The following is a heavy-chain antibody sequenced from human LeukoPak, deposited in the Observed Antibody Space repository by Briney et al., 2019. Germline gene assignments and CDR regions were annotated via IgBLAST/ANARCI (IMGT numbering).Heavy chain of an antibody. J-gene: IGHJ4*02. CDR3: ARGATVTTYYFDY. D-gene: IGHD4-17*01. V-gene: IGHV4-34*01. CDR1: GESFSGYY. Sequence: SETLSLTCAVYGESFSGYYWSWIRQPPGKGLEWIGYIYHSGSTYYNPSLKSRVTISVDRSKNQFSLKLSSVTAADTAVYYCARGATVTTYYFDYWGQGTLVTVSS. CDR2: IYHSGST.